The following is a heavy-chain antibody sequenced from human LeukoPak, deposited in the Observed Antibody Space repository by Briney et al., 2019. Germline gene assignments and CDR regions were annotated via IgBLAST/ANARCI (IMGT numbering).Heavy chain of an antibody. CDR1: DYNFPSYS. Sequence: ASVRVSCKTADYNFPSYSFGWVRQAPGQGLEWMGWISAYNDNTQLAQKFRDRVTMTRDTSATTAYMELRSLRSDDTAIYCCARARLALTGTVWLDPWCQGTLVTVSS. D-gene: IGHD6-19*01. CDR2: ISAYNDNT. J-gene: IGHJ5*02. CDR3: ARARLALTGTVWLDP. V-gene: IGHV1-18*01.